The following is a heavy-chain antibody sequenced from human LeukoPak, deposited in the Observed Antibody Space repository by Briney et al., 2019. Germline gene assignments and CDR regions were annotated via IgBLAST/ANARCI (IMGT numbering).Heavy chain of an antibody. CDR2: IYSGGST. CDR1: GFTVSSNY. CDR3: ARGGSYLDY. Sequence: PGGSLRLSCAVSGFTVSSNYMSWVRQAPGKGLEWVSVIYSGGSTYYADSVKGRFTISRDNAKNSLYLQMNSLRAEDTAVYYCARGGSYLDYWGQGTLVTVSS. D-gene: IGHD3-16*01. V-gene: IGHV3-66*01. J-gene: IGHJ4*02.